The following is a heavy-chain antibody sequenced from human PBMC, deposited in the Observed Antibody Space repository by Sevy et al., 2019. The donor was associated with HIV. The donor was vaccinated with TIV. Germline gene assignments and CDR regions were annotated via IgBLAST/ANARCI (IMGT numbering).Heavy chain of an antibody. CDR3: ARAYCSGGRCYSLAY. CDR2: VSPHNGDT. V-gene: IGHV1-18*01. D-gene: IGHD2-15*01. CDR1: GYTFNTYR. J-gene: IGHJ4*02. Sequence: ASVKVSCKVSGYTFNTYRIHWVRQAPGQGLEWMGLVSPHNGDTNYAQRLQGRITMFTDSSTSTAYMELRNLRSDDTALYYCARAYCSGGRCYSLAYWGQGTLVTVSS.